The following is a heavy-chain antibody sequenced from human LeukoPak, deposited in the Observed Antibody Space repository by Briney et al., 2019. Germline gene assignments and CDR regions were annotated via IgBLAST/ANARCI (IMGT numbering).Heavy chain of an antibody. CDR2: DSYDGSQK. CDR3: AKDRYSAYDKTPFDY. J-gene: IGHJ4*02. CDR1: GFRFSNYG. Sequence: PGRSLRLSGAASGFRFSNYGMHWVRQAPGKGLEWVAVDSYDGSQKYYAASVQGRFTISRDNSRNTLYLHMNSLRPEDTAIYYCAKDRYSAYDKTPFDYWGQGTLVTVSS. V-gene: IGHV3-30*18. D-gene: IGHD5-12*01.